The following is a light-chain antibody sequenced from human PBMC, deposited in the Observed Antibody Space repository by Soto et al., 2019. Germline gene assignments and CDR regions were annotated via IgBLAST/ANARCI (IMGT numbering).Light chain of an antibody. CDR1: RFNIGSNY. V-gene: IGLV1-47*01. Sequence: QSVLTQPPSASGTPGQRVTISCSGSRFNIGSNYVYWYQQLPGTAPKLLIYRNNQRPSGVPDRFSGSKSGTSASLAISGLRSEDEADYYCAAWDDSLSVVFGGGTQLTVL. CDR2: RNN. CDR3: AAWDDSLSVV. J-gene: IGLJ2*01.